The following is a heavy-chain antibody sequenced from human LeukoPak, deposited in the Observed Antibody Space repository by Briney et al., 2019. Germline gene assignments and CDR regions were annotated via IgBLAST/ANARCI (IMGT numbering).Heavy chain of an antibody. CDR3: ARRGRSSTDPFEY. CDR1: GGSINTYY. Sequence: SETLSLTCTVSGGSINTYYWYWIRQPPGKGLEWIGYIYYSGTTKYSTSLKSRVTLSLDTPKNQTFLRLTSVTAADTAVYYCARRGRSSTDPFEYWGQGTLVTVSS. V-gene: IGHV4-59*08. J-gene: IGHJ4*02. CDR2: IYYSGTT. D-gene: IGHD2-2*01.